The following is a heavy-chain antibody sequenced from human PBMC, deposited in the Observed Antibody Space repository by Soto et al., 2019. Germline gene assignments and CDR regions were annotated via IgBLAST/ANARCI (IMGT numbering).Heavy chain of an antibody. D-gene: IGHD3-9*01. CDR3: ANSAPNVLRYFEWSTEDDY. Sequence: PGGSLRLSCAASGFTFSSYAMSWVRQAPGKGLEWVSAISGSGGSTYYADSVKGRFTISRDNSKNTLYLQMNSLRAEDTAVYYCANSAPNVLRYFEWSTEDDYWGQGTLVTVSS. CDR1: GFTFSSYA. J-gene: IGHJ4*02. CDR2: ISGSGGST. V-gene: IGHV3-23*01.